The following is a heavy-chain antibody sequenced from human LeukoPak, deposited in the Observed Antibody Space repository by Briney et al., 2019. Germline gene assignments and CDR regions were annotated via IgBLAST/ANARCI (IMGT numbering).Heavy chain of an antibody. CDR3: ASDQTLVPTDVDY. CDR2: IRYDGSNK. CDR1: GFTFSSYG. Sequence: PGGSLRLSCAASGFTFSSYGMHWVRQAPGKGLEWVAFIRYDGSNKYYADSVKGRFTISRDNSKNTLYLQMNSLRAEDTAVYYCASDQTLVPTDVDYWGQGALVTVSS. D-gene: IGHD3-10*01. J-gene: IGHJ4*02. V-gene: IGHV3-30*02.